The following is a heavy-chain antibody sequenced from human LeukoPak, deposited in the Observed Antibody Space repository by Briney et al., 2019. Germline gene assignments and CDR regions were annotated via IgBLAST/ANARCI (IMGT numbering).Heavy chain of an antibody. V-gene: IGHV4-61*02. CDR1: GGSISSGSYY. Sequence: SETLSLTCTVSGGSISSGSYYWSWIRQPAGKGLEWIGRIYTSGSTNYNPSLKSRVTISVDTSKNQFSLKLSSVTAADTAVYYCAVLAAAGTVDYWGQGTLVTVSS. CDR3: AVLAAAGTVDY. D-gene: IGHD6-13*01. J-gene: IGHJ4*02. CDR2: IYTSGST.